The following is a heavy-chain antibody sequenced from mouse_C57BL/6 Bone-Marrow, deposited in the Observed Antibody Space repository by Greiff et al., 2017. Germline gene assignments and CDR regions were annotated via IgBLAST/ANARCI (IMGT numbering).Heavy chain of an antibody. CDR3: ARSGLRYYFDY. D-gene: IGHD1-1*01. CDR1: GFNIKDYY. Sequence: EVQLQQSGAELVKPGASVKLSCTASGFNIKDYYMHWVKQRTEQGLEWIGRIDPEDGETKYAPKFPGKATITADTSSNTAYLQLSSLTSEDTAVYYCARSGLRYYFDYWGQGTTLTVSS. V-gene: IGHV14-2*01. CDR2: IDPEDGET. J-gene: IGHJ2*01.